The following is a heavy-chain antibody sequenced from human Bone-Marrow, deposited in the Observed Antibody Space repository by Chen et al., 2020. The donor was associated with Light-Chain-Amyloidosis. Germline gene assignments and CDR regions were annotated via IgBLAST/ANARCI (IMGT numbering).Heavy chain of an antibody. Sequence: QVQLVESGGGVVQPGRSLRLSSAASGFTFRSHGMHWVRQAPGKGLEWVAVRWYDGSNQYYADSVKGRFTISRDKSMNTLYLQMNSLRVEDTAVYYCARWADEKKMDVWGQGTTVTVSS. CDR3: ARWADEKKMDV. CDR1: GFTFRSHG. J-gene: IGHJ6*02. V-gene: IGHV3-33*01. CDR2: RWYDGSNQ.